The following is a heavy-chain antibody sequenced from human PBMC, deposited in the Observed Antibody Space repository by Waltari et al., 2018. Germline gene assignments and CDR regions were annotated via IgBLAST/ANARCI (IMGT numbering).Heavy chain of an antibody. J-gene: IGHJ3*02. D-gene: IGHD4-17*01. CDR1: GYRFTSYW. CDR2: IYPGDADT. CDR3: ARMAYGDYVHAFDI. Sequence: EVQLVQSGAEVTKPGESLKFSCTGSGYRFTSYWIGLVRQMPGKGLEWMGIIYPGDADTRYSPSFQGQVTISADKSISTAYLQWSSLKASDTAMYYCARMAYGDYVHAFDIWGQGTMVTVSS. V-gene: IGHV5-51*01.